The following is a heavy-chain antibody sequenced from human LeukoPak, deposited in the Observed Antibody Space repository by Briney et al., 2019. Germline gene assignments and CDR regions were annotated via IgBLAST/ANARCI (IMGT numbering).Heavy chain of an antibody. CDR2: ISSDSSDI. V-gene: IGHV3-21*05. Sequence: GGSLRLSCAASGFIFNAHAMNWVRQSPGKGLEWISFISSDSSDIYYADSVKGRFTISRDNAKNSLYLQMNSLRAEDTAVYYCASAEGYSYMGSYYFDYWGQGTLVTVSS. CDR1: GFIFNAHA. CDR3: ASAEGYSYMGSYYFDY. D-gene: IGHD2-15*01. J-gene: IGHJ4*02.